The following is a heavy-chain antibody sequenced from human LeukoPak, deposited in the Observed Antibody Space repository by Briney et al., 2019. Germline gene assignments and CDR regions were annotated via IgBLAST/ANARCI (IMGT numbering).Heavy chain of an antibody. CDR2: IYHSGST. V-gene: IGHV4-4*02. J-gene: IGHJ4*02. D-gene: IGHD6-19*01. CDR3: ARGLGIAVAGTDY. CDR1: GGSISSSNW. Sequence: PSGTLSLTCAVSGGSISSSNWWSWVRQPPGKGLEWIGEIYHSGSTNYNPSLKSRVTIPVDKSKNQFSLKLSSVTAADTAVYYCARGLGIAVAGTDYWGQGTLVTVSS.